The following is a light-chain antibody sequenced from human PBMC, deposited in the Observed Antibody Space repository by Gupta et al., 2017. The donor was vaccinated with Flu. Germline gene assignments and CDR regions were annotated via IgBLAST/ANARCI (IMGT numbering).Light chain of an antibody. CDR2: GYT. CDR3: QSYDDTLGDYV. Sequence: QPVLTQPPSVTGAPGQRVTMSCALSSSDVGTHYDVHWYQQLPGTGPRLLIYGYTDRPSGVAYRFSGFKSGTSAYLAITDRQAEDEADYYCQSYDDTLGDYVFGTGTKLSVL. J-gene: IGLJ1*01. V-gene: IGLV1-40*01. CDR1: SSDVGTHYD.